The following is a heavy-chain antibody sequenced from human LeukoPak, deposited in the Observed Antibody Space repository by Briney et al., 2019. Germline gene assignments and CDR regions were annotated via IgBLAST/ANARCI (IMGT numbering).Heavy chain of an antibody. CDR2: IYYSGST. CDR3: ARGARTKPVSSSWYYFDY. Sequence: RTSETLSLTCTVSGGSISSSSCSWGWIRQPPGKGLEWIGSIYYSGSTYYNPSLKSRVTISVDTSKNQFSLKLSSVTAADTAVYYCARGARTKPVSSSWYYFDYWGQGTLVTVSS. V-gene: IGHV4-39*01. D-gene: IGHD6-13*01. CDR1: GGSISSSSCS. J-gene: IGHJ4*02.